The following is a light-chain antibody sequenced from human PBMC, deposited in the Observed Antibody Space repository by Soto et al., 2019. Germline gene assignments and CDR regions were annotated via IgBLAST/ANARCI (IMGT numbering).Light chain of an antibody. CDR1: QSVSSY. V-gene: IGKV3-11*01. CDR2: GAS. J-gene: IGKJ5*01. CDR3: QQYFTSPIT. Sequence: DIVLTQSPATLSLSPGERDTLYCRASQSVSSYLAWYQQKPGQAPRLLISGASNRASGIPARFSAWGSGTDFTLTISRVDPADFAFYYCQQYFTSPITFGQGTRLEIK.